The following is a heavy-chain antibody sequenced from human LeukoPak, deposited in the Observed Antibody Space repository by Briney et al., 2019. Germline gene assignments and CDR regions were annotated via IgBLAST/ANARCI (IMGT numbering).Heavy chain of an antibody. D-gene: IGHD6-19*01. CDR2: ISAYNGNT. V-gene: IGHV1-18*01. CDR1: GYTFTSHG. Sequence: GASVKVSCKASGYTFTSHGINWVRQAPGQGLEWMGWISAYNGNTNYAQKLQDRVTMTTDTSTSTAYMELRSLRSDDTAIYYCARMMSIPVAGHRPLFDYWGQGTLVTVSS. J-gene: IGHJ4*02. CDR3: ARMMSIPVAGHRPLFDY.